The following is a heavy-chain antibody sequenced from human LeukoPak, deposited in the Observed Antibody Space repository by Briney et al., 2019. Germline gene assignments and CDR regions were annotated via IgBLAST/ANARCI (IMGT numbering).Heavy chain of an antibody. CDR3: ARPTMGRGALE. D-gene: IGHD3-10*01. CDR2: MSTQSGDA. J-gene: IGHJ4*02. CDR1: GYTFTNYD. V-gene: IGHV1-8*01. Sequence: ASVKVSCKTSGYTFTNYDINWVRQASGQGLEWMGWMSTQSGDAGFSKKFQGRVTFTRDTSMRTAYMELTSLTSDDTAVYYCARPTMGRGALEWGQGTLVTVSP.